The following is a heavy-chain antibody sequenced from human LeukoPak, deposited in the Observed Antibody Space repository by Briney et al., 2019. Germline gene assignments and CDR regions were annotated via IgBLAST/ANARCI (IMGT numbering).Heavy chain of an antibody. CDR3: ARYYYYGMDV. J-gene: IGHJ6*02. Sequence: KPSETLSLTCAVYGGSFSGYYWSWIRQPPGKGLEWIGEINHSGSTNYNPSLKSRVTISVDTSKNQFSLKLSSVTAADTAVYYCARYYYYGMDVWGQGTTVTVSS. CDR2: INHSGST. V-gene: IGHV4-34*01. CDR1: GGSFSGYY.